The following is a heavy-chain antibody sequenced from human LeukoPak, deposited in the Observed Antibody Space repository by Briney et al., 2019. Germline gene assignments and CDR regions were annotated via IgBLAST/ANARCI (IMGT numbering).Heavy chain of an antibody. J-gene: IGHJ3*02. CDR1: GSSISSYY. CDR2: IYYSGST. D-gene: IGHD3-22*01. Sequence: SETLSLTCTVSGSSISSYYWSWIRQPPGKGLEWIGYIYYSGSTNYNPSLKSRVTISVDTSKNQFSLKLSSVTAADTAVYYCAREGVVVTGDAFDIWGQGTMVTVSS. V-gene: IGHV4-59*01. CDR3: AREGVVVTGDAFDI.